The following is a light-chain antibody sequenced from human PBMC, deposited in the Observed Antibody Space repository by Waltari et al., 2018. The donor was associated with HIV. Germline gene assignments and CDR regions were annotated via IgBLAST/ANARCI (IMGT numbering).Light chain of an antibody. J-gene: IGLJ2*01. Sequence: QSALTQPPSTSGTPGQRVTISCSGNTSNIGGNPVNCYQQLPGATPKLLIYNDMQRPSGVSDRFSGSKYGTSASLTITELQSEDEADYYCAAWDDSVNGCVIFGGGTKVTVL. CDR2: NDM. V-gene: IGLV1-44*01. CDR1: TSNIGGNP. CDR3: AAWDDSVNGCVI.